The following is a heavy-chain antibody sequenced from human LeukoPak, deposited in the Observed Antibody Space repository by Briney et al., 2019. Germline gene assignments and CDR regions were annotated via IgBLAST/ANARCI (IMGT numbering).Heavy chain of an antibody. CDR1: GGSISSGSYN. Sequence: SETLSLTCTVSGGSISSGSYNWSWIRQPAGKGLEWIGRIYTSGSTNYNPSLKSRVTISVDTSKNQFSLKLSSVTAADTAVYYCARVDVTPGALRYYYVDVWGKGTTVTVSS. V-gene: IGHV4-61*02. CDR2: IYTSGST. J-gene: IGHJ6*03. D-gene: IGHD1-14*01. CDR3: ARVDVTPGALRYYYVDV.